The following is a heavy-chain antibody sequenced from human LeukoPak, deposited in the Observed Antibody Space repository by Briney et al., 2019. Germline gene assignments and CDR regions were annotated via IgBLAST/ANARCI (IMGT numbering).Heavy chain of an antibody. J-gene: IGHJ4*02. CDR1: GFTFNTYP. CDR2: IQDDGAKT. Sequence: GGSLRVSCAASGFTFNTYPMHWVRQAPGKGLEWVALIQDDGAKTNYVDSVRGRFTISRDNSRSTVYLQMNSPKPDDTAVYYCATQTITLVVVISPFDYWGQGALVTVSS. CDR3: ATQTITLVVVISPFDY. D-gene: IGHD3-22*01. V-gene: IGHV3-30*02.